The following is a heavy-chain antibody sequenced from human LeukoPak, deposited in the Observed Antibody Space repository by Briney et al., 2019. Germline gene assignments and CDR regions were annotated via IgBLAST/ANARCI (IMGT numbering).Heavy chain of an antibody. CDR3: ARERIIVGASRWFDP. J-gene: IGHJ5*02. D-gene: IGHD1-26*01. CDR1: GFTFSSYA. Sequence: GGSLTLSGAASGFTFSSYAMHWVRQAPGKGLELVAVTSYDGRNKYYADSVKGRFTISRDDSKNTLFLQMNSLRPEDTAVYYCARERIIVGASRWFDPWGQGTLVTLSS. CDR2: TSYDGRNK. V-gene: IGHV3-30*03.